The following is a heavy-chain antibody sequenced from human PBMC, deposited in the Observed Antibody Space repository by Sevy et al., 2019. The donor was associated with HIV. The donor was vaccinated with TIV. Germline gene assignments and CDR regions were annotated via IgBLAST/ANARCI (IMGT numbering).Heavy chain of an antibody. CDR1: GGSISSSSYY. J-gene: IGHJ4*02. CDR2: IYYGGST. V-gene: IGHV4-39*01. CDR3: ARQGADMITFGGVIGTNFDY. Sequence: SETLSLTCTVSGGSISSSSYYWGWIRQPPGKGLEWIGSIYYGGSTYYNPSLKSRVTISVDTSKNQFSLKLSSVTAADTAVYYCARQGADMITFGGVIGTNFDYWGQGTLVTVSS. D-gene: IGHD3-16*01.